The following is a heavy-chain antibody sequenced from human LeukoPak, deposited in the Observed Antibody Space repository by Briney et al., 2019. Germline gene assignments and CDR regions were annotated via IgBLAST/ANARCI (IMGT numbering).Heavy chain of an antibody. V-gene: IGHV5-51*01. CDR2: IYPGDSDT. CDR1: GYRFTSYW. Sequence: GESLKISCKGSGYRFTSYWIGWVRQMPGKGPEWMGIIYPGDSDTRYRPSLQGQVTISADKSITTAYLQWSSLKASDTAVYYCARLQVVAGTGSYGMDVWGQGTTVTVSS. J-gene: IGHJ6*02. CDR3: ARLQVVAGTGSYGMDV. D-gene: IGHD6-19*01.